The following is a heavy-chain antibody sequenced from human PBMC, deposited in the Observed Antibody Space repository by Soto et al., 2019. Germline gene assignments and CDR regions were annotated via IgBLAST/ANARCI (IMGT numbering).Heavy chain of an antibody. CDR3: ARERRGRGYSYGFDY. V-gene: IGHV1-3*01. CDR1: GYTFTSYA. Sequence: ASVKVSCKASGYTFTSYAMHWVRQAPGQRLEWMGWINAGNGNTKYSQKFQGRVTITRDTSASTAYMELSSLRSEDTAVYYCARERRGRGYSYGFDYWGQGTLVTVSS. D-gene: IGHD5-18*01. CDR2: INAGNGNT. J-gene: IGHJ4*02.